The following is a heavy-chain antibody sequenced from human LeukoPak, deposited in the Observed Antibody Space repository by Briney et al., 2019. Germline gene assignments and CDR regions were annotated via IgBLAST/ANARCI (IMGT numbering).Heavy chain of an antibody. V-gene: IGHV4-39*01. Sequence: SETLSLTCTVSGGSTSSSSYYWGWIRQPPGKGLEWIGSIYYSGSTYYNPSLKSRVTISVDTSKNQFSLKLSSVTAADTAVYYCARHAQEYGSGINWFDPWGQGTLVTVSS. J-gene: IGHJ5*02. D-gene: IGHD3-10*01. CDR2: IYYSGST. CDR1: GGSTSSSSYY. CDR3: ARHAQEYGSGINWFDP.